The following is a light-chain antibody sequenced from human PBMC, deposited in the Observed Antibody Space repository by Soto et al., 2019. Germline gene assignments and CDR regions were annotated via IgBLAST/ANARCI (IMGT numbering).Light chain of an antibody. CDR1: QSVSTW. J-gene: IGKJ4*01. CDR3: QQYNSLIS. V-gene: IGKV1-5*01. Sequence: DIQMTQSPSTLSASVGDRVTITCRASQSVSTWLAWYQQKPGKAPNLLIYDASSLQSGVPSRFSGSGSGTVFTLTISSLQPDDFATYYCQQYNSLISFGGGTKVEIK. CDR2: DAS.